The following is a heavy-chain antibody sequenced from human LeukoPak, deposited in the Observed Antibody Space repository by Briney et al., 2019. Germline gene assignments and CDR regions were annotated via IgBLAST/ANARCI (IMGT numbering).Heavy chain of an antibody. CDR1: GFSFSSYA. Sequence: PGGSLRLSCAASGFSFSSYAMSWVRQAPGKGLEWVSAISGDGGSTYYADSVRGRFTISRDKSRNTLYLQMNSLRADDTAVYYCATPTGIEVPGPDHWGQGTLVTVSS. CDR2: ISGDGGST. D-gene: IGHD6-19*01. V-gene: IGHV3-23*01. J-gene: IGHJ4*02. CDR3: ATPTGIEVPGPDH.